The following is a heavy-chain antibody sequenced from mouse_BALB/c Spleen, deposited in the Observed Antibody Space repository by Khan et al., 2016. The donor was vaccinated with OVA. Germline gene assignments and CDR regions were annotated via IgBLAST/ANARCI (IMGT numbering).Heavy chain of an antibody. CDR3: ERAEYGNPFAY. D-gene: IGHD2-1*01. J-gene: IGHJ3*01. V-gene: IGHV1S81*02. CDR1: GYTFTSYY. Sequence: QVRLQQSGAELVKPGASVKLSCKASGYTFTSYYMYWVKQRPGQGLEWIGGIDPNNGGTYFNEKFKSKATLTVDKSSSTAYMQVSSLTSEDSAVYYCERAEYGNPFAYWGQGTLVTVSA. CDR2: IDPNNGGT.